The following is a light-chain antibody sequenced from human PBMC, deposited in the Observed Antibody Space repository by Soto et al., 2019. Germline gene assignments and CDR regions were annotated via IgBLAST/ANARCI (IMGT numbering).Light chain of an antibody. CDR2: DAS. Sequence: ENVLTQSPGTLSLSPGERATLSCRASQSVSSSYLAWYQQKPGQAPRLLIYDASSRATGIPDRFSGSGSGTDFTLTISRLEPEDFAVYYCQQYGSSPWTFGQGTKVDI. V-gene: IGKV3-20*01. CDR3: QQYGSSPWT. J-gene: IGKJ1*01. CDR1: QSVSSSY.